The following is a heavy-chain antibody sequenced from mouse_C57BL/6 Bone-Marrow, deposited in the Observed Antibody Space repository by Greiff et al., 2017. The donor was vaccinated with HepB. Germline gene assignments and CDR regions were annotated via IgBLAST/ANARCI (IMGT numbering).Heavy chain of an antibody. CDR3: ARWGDYDGFDY. CDR1: GYTFTSYW. Sequence: QVQLQQPGAELVKPGASVKLSCKASGYTFTSYWMQWVKQRPGQGLEWIGEIDPSDSYTNYNQKFKGKATVTVDTSSSTAYMQLSSLTSEDSAVYYSARWGDYDGFDYWGQGTTLTVSS. J-gene: IGHJ2*01. V-gene: IGHV1-50*01. D-gene: IGHD2-4*01. CDR2: IDPSDSYT.